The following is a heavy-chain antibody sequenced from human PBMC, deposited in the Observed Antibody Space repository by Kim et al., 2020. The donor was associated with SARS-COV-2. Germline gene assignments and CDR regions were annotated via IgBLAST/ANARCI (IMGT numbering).Heavy chain of an antibody. J-gene: IGHJ6*03. CDR3: ARLQSYGSGSYEYYYYYYMDV. CDR2: IYYSGST. V-gene: IGHV4-39*01. CDR1: GGSISSSSYY. Sequence: SETLSLTCTVSGGSISSSSYYWGWIRQPPGKGLEWIGSIYYSGSTYYNPSLKSRVTISVDTSKNQFSLKLSSVTAADTAVYYCARLQSYGSGSYEYYYYYYMDVWGKGTTVTVSS. D-gene: IGHD3-10*01.